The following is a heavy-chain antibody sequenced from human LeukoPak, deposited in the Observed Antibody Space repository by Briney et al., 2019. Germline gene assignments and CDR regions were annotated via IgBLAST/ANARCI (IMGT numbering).Heavy chain of an antibody. CDR2: IYYSGST. Sequence: SETLSLTCTVSGGSISSHYWSWIRQPPGKGLEWIGYIYYSGSTNYNPSLKSRVTMSVDTSKNQFSLKLSSVTAADTAVYYCATQNGSGWYRRGGMDVWGQGTTVTVPS. D-gene: IGHD6-19*01. CDR3: ATQNGSGWYRRGGMDV. CDR1: GGSISSHY. V-gene: IGHV4-59*11. J-gene: IGHJ6*02.